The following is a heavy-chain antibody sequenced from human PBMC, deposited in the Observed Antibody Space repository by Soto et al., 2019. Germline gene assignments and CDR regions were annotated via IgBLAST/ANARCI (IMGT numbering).Heavy chain of an antibody. Sequence: AETLSLTCSVSGDSVTSSYWAWIRQSPGRAPEWVGYVFDFGSTGYHPSLKGRLTISMDTSKNQVSLSLRSVTVADTGIYYCARLIEGYPPHDYFDPWCQGPRVTVFS. V-gene: IGHV4-59*02. D-gene: IGHD2-15*01. CDR3: ARLIEGYPPHDYFDP. J-gene: IGHJ5*02. CDR2: VFDFGST. CDR1: GDSVTSSY.